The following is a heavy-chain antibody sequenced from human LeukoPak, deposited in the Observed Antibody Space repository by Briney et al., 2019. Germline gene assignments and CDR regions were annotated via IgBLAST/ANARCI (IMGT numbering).Heavy chain of an antibody. CDR2: IYYSGST. CDR1: GGSISSSSYY. CDR3: ARWSYYYGSGSQYFDY. D-gene: IGHD3-10*01. V-gene: IGHV4-39*01. Sequence: SQTLSLTCTVSGGSISSSSYYWGWIRQPPGKGLEWIGSIYYSGSTYYNPSLKSRVTISVDTSKNQFSLKLSSVTAADTAVYYCARWSYYYGSGSQYFDYWGQGTLVTVSS. J-gene: IGHJ4*02.